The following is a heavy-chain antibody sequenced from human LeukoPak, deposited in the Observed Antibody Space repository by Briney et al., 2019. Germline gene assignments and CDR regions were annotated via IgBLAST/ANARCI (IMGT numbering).Heavy chain of an antibody. CDR3: ARGDYYGSGSYYNHPTWPVYGMDV. CDR2: ISAYNGNT. J-gene: IGHJ6*04. CDR1: GYTFTSYG. Sequence: ASVKVSCKASGYTFTSYGISWVRQAPGQGLEWMGWISAYNGNTNYARKLQGRVTMTTDTSTSTAYMELRSLRSDDTAVYYCARGDYYGSGSYYNHPTWPVYGMDVWGKGTTVTVSS. V-gene: IGHV1-18*04. D-gene: IGHD3-10*01.